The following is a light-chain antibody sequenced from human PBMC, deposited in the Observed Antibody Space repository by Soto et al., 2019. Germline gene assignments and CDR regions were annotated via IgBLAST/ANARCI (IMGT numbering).Light chain of an antibody. V-gene: IGKV3-11*01. CDR2: DAS. Sequence: EIVLTQSPATLSLSPGERATLSCRASQSVSHYLAWYQQRPGQAPRLLIYDASSRAPGIPARFSGSGSGTDFNLTISSLEPEDFAVYYCQQCNNWPPITFGQGTRLEIK. CDR3: QQCNNWPPIT. J-gene: IGKJ5*01. CDR1: QSVSHY.